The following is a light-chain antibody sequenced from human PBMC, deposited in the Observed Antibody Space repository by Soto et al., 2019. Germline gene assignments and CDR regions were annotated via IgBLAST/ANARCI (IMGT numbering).Light chain of an antibody. Sequence: DITRTRSPSTLSANVGDRGTITPRASQSISSWLAWYQQKPGKAPKLLIYDASSLESGVPSRFSGSGSGTEFTLTISSLQSEDFTVYYCQQYNNWPLTSGGGTKVDIK. CDR2: DAS. V-gene: IGKV1-5*01. CDR1: QSISSW. CDR3: QQYNNWPLT. J-gene: IGKJ4*01.